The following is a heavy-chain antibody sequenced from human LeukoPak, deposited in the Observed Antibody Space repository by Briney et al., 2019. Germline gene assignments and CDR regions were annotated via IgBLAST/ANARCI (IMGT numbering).Heavy chain of an antibody. CDR1: GFTFSRYW. D-gene: IGHD5-18*01. J-gene: IGHJ5*02. CDR3: ARAVLGAGWLQQS. CDR2: IKEDGSEK. Sequence: QAGGSLTLSCAASGFTFSRYWMSWVRQAPAKGLDWVASIKEDGSEKYYVDSVKGRFTISRDNAKNSLYLQMNSLRVEDTAVYYCARAVLGAGWLQQSWGQGTLVTVSS. V-gene: IGHV3-7*04.